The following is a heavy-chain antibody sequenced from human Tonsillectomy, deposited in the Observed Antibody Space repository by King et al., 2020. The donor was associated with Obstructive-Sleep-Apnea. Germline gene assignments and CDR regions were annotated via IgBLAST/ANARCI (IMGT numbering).Heavy chain of an antibody. D-gene: IGHD3-22*01. V-gene: IGHV5-51*01. CDR3: ARVSSSGYYLRDAFDI. CDR1: GYSFTSYW. CDR2: IYPGDSYT. Sequence: VQLVESGAEVKKPGESLKISCKGSGYSFTSYWIGWVRQMPGKGLEWMGIIYPGDSYTRYSPSFQGQVTISADKSISTAYLQWSSLKASDTAMYYCARVSSSGYYLRDAFDIWGQGTMVTVSS. J-gene: IGHJ3*02.